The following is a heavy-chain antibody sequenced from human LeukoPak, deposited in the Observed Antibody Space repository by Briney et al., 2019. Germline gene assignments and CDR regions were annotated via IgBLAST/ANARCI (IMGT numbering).Heavy chain of an antibody. CDR3: ARARWETITMVRGVNYYYYYMDV. CDR2: INPSGGST. V-gene: IGHV1-46*01. CDR1: GYTFTSYY. Sequence: ASVKVSCKASGYTFTSYYMHWVRQAPGQGLEWMGIINPSGGSTSYAQKFQGRVTMTRNTSISTAYMELSSLRSEDTAVYYCARARWETITMVRGVNYYYYYMDVWGKGTTVTISS. J-gene: IGHJ6*03. D-gene: IGHD3-10*01.